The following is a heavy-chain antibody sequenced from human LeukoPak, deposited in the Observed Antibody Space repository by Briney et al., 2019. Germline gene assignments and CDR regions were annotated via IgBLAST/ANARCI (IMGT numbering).Heavy chain of an antibody. CDR3: ARGQDYGDYVRGVLWFDP. J-gene: IGHJ5*02. V-gene: IGHV4-39*07. D-gene: IGHD4-17*01. Sequence: SETLSLTCTVSSGSISTSNYYWGWVRQPPGKALEWIGNIFYSGSTYYSPSLKSRVTISLDTSRNQFSLKLNSVTAADTAVYYCARGQDYGDYVRGVLWFDPWGKGTLVTVSS. CDR2: IFYSGST. CDR1: SGSISTSNYY.